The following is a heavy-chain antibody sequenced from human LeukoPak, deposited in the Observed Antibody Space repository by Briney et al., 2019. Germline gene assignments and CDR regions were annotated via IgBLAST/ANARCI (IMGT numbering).Heavy chain of an antibody. V-gene: IGHV3-23*01. CDR2: TSGNDGAT. J-gene: IGHJ4*02. D-gene: IGHD3-22*01. Sequence: GGSLRLSCAASGFTFSNYAMSWVRQATGKGLEWVSSTSGNDGATYYADSVKGRFTISRDNSRNTLFLQMNSLRAEDTAVYYCAKDRPNYYADNGHYYRRNGDYWGQGTLVTVSS. CDR3: AKDRPNYYADNGHYYRRNGDY. CDR1: GFTFSNYA.